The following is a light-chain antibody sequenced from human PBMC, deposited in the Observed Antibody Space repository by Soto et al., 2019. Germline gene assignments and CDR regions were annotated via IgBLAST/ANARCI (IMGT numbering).Light chain of an antibody. CDR3: QQYNSLSSVS. CDR1: QTISSW. V-gene: IGKV1-5*03. Sequence: DIQMTQSPSTLSGSVGDRVTVTCRASQTISSWLACYQQKPGKAPKLLIYKASTLKSGVPSRFSGSGSGTEFTLTITSLQPDDSATYYCQQYNSLSSVSFGGGTKVAIK. CDR2: KAS. J-gene: IGKJ4*01.